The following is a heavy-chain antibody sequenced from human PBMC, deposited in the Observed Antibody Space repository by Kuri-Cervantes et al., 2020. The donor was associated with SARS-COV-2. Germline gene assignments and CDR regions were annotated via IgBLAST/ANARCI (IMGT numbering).Heavy chain of an antibody. CDR2: ISSSGSTI. V-gene: IGHV3-48*03. Sequence: GESLKISCAASGFTFSSYEMNWVRQAPGKGLEWVSYISSSGSTIYYADSVKGRFTISRDNSKNTLYPQMNSLRAEDTAVYYCAKDPRKRRHITGTGLGWGQGTTVTVSS. CDR1: GFTFSSYE. CDR3: AKDPRKRRHITGTGLG. D-gene: IGHD1-20*01. J-gene: IGHJ6*02.